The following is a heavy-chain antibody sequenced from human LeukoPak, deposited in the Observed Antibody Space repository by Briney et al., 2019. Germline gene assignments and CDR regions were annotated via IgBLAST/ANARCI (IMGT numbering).Heavy chain of an antibody. Sequence: SGGSLRLSCAASGFTFGGYWMSWVRQAPGKGLEWVANIKHDGNEKFYVDSVKGRFSISRDNAKNSLFLQMNSLRAEDTAVYYCARLRGGTYFDYWGQGALVTVSS. D-gene: IGHD1-26*01. J-gene: IGHJ4*02. CDR1: GFTFGGYW. CDR2: IKHDGNEK. CDR3: ARLRGGTYFDY. V-gene: IGHV3-7*01.